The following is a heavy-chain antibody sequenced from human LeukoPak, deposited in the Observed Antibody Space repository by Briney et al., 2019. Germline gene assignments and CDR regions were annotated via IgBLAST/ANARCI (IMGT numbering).Heavy chain of an antibody. CDR2: IYVAGST. J-gene: IGHJ6*02. D-gene: IGHD3-10*01. CDR1: GFTVSDSF. CDR3: ANGRGEYYYAVDV. Sequence: GGSLRLSCAASGFTVSDSFMTWVRQAPGKGLEWVSVIYVAGSTYYADSVKGRFTVSRDNSKNTLYLQMNSLRADDTAVYYCANGRGEYYYAVDVWGQGTTVTVSS. V-gene: IGHV3-53*01.